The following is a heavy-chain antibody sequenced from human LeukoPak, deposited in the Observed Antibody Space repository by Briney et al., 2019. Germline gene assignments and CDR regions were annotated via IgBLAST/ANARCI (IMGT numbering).Heavy chain of an antibody. J-gene: IGHJ4*02. D-gene: IGHD5-12*01. Sequence: PSETLSLTCAVSGGSISRSYYWSWIRQPPGKGLEWIGYIYYSGTTDYNPSLKSRVTISVDTSKNQFSLKLTSVTAADTAVYYCARDRYDLDYWGQGTLVTVAS. CDR3: ARDRYDLDY. V-gene: IGHV4-59*01. CDR2: IYYSGTT. CDR1: GGSISRSYY.